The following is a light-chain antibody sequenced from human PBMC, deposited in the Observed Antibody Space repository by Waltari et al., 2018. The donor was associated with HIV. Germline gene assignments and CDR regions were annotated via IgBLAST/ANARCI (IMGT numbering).Light chain of an antibody. V-gene: IGKV3-20*01. Sequence: EIVLTQSPGTVYLSPGERDTLSCRASQGVGSNYLAWYQQKPGQAPRLLIYGASSRAPGVPDTFSGSGSGTDFTLTISRLELEDFAVYYCQHYGSSPLTFGGGTKVEIK. CDR2: GAS. CDR1: QGVGSNY. CDR3: QHYGSSPLT. J-gene: IGKJ4*01.